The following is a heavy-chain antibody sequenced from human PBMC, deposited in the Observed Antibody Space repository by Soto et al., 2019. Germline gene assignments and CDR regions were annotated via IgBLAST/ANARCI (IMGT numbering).Heavy chain of an antibody. D-gene: IGHD3-22*01. CDR2: IIPIFGTA. CDR1: GGTFSSYA. V-gene: IGHV1-69*01. Sequence: QVQLVQSGAEVKKPGSSVNVSCKASGGTFSSYAISWVRQAPGQGLEWMGGIIPIFGTANYAQKFQGRVTITADESTSTAYMELSSLGSEDTAVYYCARGPYNYYDSSGYYNYWGQGTLVTVSS. J-gene: IGHJ4*02. CDR3: ARGPYNYYDSSGYYNY.